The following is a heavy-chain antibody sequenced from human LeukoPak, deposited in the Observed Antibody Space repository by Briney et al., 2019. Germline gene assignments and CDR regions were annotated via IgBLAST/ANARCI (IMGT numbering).Heavy chain of an antibody. CDR3: AKDGYYYGSGSYYEDYYMDV. CDR2: INDNGDTT. V-gene: IGHV3-23*01. Sequence: GGSLTLSCAASGFTFSTYSMSWVRQTPEKGLEWVSVINDNGDTTFYADSVRGRFTISRDNSKNTLYLQMNSLRAEDTAVYYCAKDGYYYGSGSYYEDYYMDVWGKGTTVTVFS. J-gene: IGHJ6*03. D-gene: IGHD3-10*01. CDR1: GFTFSTYS.